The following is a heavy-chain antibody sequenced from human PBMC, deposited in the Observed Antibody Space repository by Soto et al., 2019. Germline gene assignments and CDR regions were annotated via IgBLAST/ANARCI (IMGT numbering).Heavy chain of an antibody. J-gene: IGHJ5*02. Sequence: EVQLVETGGGLIQPGGFLRLSCAASGFTVSSNYMSWVRQAPGKGLEWVSVIYSGGSTYYADSVKGRFTISRDNSKNTLYLQMNSLRAEDTAVYYCARSTYYYDSSGYLAPWGQGTLVTVSS. CDR3: ARSTYYYDSSGYLAP. V-gene: IGHV3-53*02. CDR2: IYSGGST. D-gene: IGHD3-22*01. CDR1: GFTVSSNY.